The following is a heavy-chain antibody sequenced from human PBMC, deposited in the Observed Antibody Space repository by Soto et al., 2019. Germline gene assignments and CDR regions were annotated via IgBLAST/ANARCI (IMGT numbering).Heavy chain of an antibody. D-gene: IGHD3-10*01. Sequence: QVQMVESGGGVAQPGGSLRLSCAVSGFTFSAFAMYWVRQAPGKGLEWVALISYDGRNEDYAESVRGRFTISRDNSKNALYLDMNRLSAEDSAVYFCAKGVVREPAYFDDWGQGTLVTVSS. CDR1: GFTFSAFA. CDR3: AKGVVREPAYFDD. J-gene: IGHJ4*02. CDR2: ISYDGRNE. V-gene: IGHV3-30*18.